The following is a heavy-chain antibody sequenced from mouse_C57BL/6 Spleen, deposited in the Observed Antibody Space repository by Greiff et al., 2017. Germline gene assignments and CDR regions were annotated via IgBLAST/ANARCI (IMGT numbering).Heavy chain of an antibody. CDR3: TRRLRRRMDY. V-gene: IGHV6-6*01. CDR2: IRNKANNHAT. J-gene: IGHJ4*01. CDR1: GFTFSDAW. D-gene: IGHD2-2*01. Sequence: EVMLVESGGGLVQPGGSMKLSCAASGFTFSDAWMDWVRQSPEKGLEWVAEIRNKANNHATYYAESVKGRFTISRDDAKSSVYLQMNSLRAEDTGIYYCTRRLRRRMDYWGQGTSVTVSS.